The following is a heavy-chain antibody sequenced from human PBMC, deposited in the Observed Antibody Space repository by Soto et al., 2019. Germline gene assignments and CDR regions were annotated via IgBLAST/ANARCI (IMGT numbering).Heavy chain of an antibody. D-gene: IGHD6-25*01. CDR3: AHRRRAAGGYFFDY. CDR1: GFSLSTSGVG. V-gene: IGHV2-5*02. Sequence: QITLKESGPTLVKPTQTLTLTCTFSGFSLSTSGVGVGWIRQPPGKALEWLALIYWDDDKRYSPSLKSRLTTTKNTSNNQVVLTITNMDPMDTATYYCAHRRRAAGGYFFDYWGQGTLVTVSS. J-gene: IGHJ4*02. CDR2: IYWDDDK.